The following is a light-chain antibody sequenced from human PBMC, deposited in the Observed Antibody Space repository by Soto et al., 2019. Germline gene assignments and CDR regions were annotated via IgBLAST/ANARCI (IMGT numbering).Light chain of an antibody. CDR3: SVYTPSTTLYV. Sequence: QSALTQPPSVSGSPGQSVTISCTGTSSDVGGYNRVSWYQQPPGTAPKLIIYEVINRPSGVPDRFSGSKSGNTASLTISGLQAEDEAYYYCSVYTPSTTLYVFGTGTKVTVL. J-gene: IGLJ1*01. CDR2: EVI. CDR1: SSDVGGYNR. V-gene: IGLV2-18*01.